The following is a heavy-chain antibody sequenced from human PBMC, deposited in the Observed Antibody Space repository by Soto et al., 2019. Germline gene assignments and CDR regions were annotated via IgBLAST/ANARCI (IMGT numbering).Heavy chain of an antibody. J-gene: IGHJ4*02. CDR2: IIPIFGTA. CDR3: ARREYDYGGGDCYSFDY. Sequence: QVQPVQSGAEVKKPGSSVKVSCKASGGTFSSYAISWVRQAPGQGLEWMGGIIPIFGTANYAQKFQGRVTITADASTSTAYMELSSLRSEHTAVYSCARREYDYGGGDCYSFDYWGQGTLVTVSS. CDR1: GGTFSSYA. V-gene: IGHV1-69*12. D-gene: IGHD2-21*02.